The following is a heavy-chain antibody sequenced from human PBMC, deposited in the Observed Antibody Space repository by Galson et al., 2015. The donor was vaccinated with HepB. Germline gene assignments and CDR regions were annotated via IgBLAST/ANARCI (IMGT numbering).Heavy chain of an antibody. D-gene: IGHD6-13*01. J-gene: IGHJ4*02. V-gene: IGHV3-73*01. CDR2: IRSKANSYAT. CDR3: TSIAAGIDY. Sequence: LSCAASGFTFSGSAMHWVRQASGKGLEWVGRIRSKANSYATAYAASVKGRFTISRDDSKNTAYLQMNSLKTEDTAVYYCTSIAAGIDYWGQGTLVTVSS. CDR1: GFTFSGSA.